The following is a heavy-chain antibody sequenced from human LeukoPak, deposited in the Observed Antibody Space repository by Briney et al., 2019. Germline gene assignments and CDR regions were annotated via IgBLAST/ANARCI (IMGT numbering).Heavy chain of an antibody. V-gene: IGHV3-74*01. CDR2: INSDGSNT. D-gene: IGHD3-16*01. CDR3: AGGGESLTF. J-gene: IGHJ4*02. CDR1: GFTFSSYW. Sequence: GGSLRLSCAASGFTFSSYWMDWVRRAPGEGLVWVSHINSDGSNTRYADSVKGRFTISRDDAKNTLFLQLNSLRAEDTAVYYCAGGGESLTFWGQGTLVTVSS.